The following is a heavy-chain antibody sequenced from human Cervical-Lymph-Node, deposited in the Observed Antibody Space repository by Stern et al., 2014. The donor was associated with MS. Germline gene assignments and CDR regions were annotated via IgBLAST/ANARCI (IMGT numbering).Heavy chain of an antibody. CDR3: ARQKTVMVWPPSGWFDL. J-gene: IGHJ5*02. Sequence: QLQLQESGPGLVKPSQNLSLTCNVSGGPITSSGYYWNWIRQHPGKGLEWIGNVYHSGSTYYNPSLKSRTTISLDTSKNQFSLKMSSVTAADTAVYYCARQKTVMVWPPSGWFDLWGQGALVTVSS. V-gene: IGHV4-31*03. D-gene: IGHD5-18*01. CDR1: GGPITSSGYY. CDR2: VYHSGST.